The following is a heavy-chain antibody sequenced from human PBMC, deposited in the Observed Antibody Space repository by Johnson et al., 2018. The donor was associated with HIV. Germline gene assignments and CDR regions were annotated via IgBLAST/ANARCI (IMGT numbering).Heavy chain of an antibody. J-gene: IGHJ3*02. CDR2: IYSGGST. D-gene: IGHD2-21*01. CDR3: AKRIANNPASDAFDI. V-gene: IGHV3-53*01. CDR1: GFTVSSNY. Sequence: EVQLMESGGGVVQPGRSLRLSCAASGFTVSSNYMSWVRQAPGKGLEWVSVIYSGGSTYYADSVKGRFTISRDNSKNTLYLQMNSLRAEDTAVYYCAKRIANNPASDAFDIWGQGTMVTVSS.